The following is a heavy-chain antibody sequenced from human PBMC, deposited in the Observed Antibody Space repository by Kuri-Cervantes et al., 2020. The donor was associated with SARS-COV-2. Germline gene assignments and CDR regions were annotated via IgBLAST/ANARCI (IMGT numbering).Heavy chain of an antibody. D-gene: IGHD3-9*01. CDR1: GYTLTELS. Sequence: ASVKVSCKVSGYTLTELSMHWVRQAPGKGLEWMGGFDPEDGETIYAQKFQGRVTMTTDTSTSTAYMELRSMRSDDTAVYYCARETTYYDILTGYLRRWFDPWGQGTLVTVSS. CDR3: ARETTYYDILTGYLRRWFDP. V-gene: IGHV1-24*01. CDR2: FDPEDGET. J-gene: IGHJ5*02.